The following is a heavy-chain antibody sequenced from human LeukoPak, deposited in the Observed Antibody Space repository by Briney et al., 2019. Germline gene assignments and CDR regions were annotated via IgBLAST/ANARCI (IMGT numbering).Heavy chain of an antibody. CDR1: GFTFSSYE. CDR2: ISSSSSTI. CDR3: AKGNILTGPPDS. Sequence: GGSLRLSCAASGFTFSSYEMNWVRQAPGKGLEWVSYISSSSSTIYYADSVKGRFTISRDNSKNSLFLQMNSLRTEDTALYYCAKGNILTGPPDSWGQGTLVTVSS. D-gene: IGHD3-9*01. J-gene: IGHJ4*02. V-gene: IGHV3-48*03.